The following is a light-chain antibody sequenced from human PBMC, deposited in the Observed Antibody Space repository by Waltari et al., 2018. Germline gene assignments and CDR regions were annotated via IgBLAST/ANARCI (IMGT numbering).Light chain of an antibody. CDR3: DSYTSTSSLPYV. Sequence: QSALTQPASVSGSPGQSITISCIGTSSDVGGYKYVSWYQQYPGKAPKLILYEVNNRPPGVSNCFSGSKSGNTASRTIPGLQPEDEAAYFCDSYTSTSSLPYVFGTGTKVTVL. J-gene: IGLJ1*01. V-gene: IGLV2-14*01. CDR2: EVN. CDR1: SSDVGGYKY.